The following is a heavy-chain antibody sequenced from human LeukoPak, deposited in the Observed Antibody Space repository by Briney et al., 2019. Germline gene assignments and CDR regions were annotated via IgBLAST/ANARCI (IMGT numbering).Heavy chain of an antibody. V-gene: IGHV4-34*01. CDR2: INHSGST. CDR3: ARTPRRSGYFQH. J-gene: IGHJ1*01. Sequence: SETLSLTCAVYGGSFSGYYWSWIRQPPGKGLEWIGEINHSGSTNYDPSLKSRVTISADTSKNQFSLKLSSVTAADTAVYYCARTPRRSGYFQHWGQGTLVTVSS. CDR1: GGSFSGYY. D-gene: IGHD3-10*01.